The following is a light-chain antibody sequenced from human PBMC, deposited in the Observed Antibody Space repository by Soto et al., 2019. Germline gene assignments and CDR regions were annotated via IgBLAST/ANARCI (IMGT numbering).Light chain of an antibody. Sequence: QSALTQPPSASGSPGQSVTISCTGTSSDVGGYNYFSWYQQHPGKAPKLMIYEVSKRPSGVPDRFSGSKSGNTASLTVSGLQAEDEADYYCSSYAGSNNWVFGGGTKVTVL. CDR2: EVS. J-gene: IGLJ2*01. V-gene: IGLV2-8*01. CDR3: SSYAGSNNWV. CDR1: SSDVGGYNY.